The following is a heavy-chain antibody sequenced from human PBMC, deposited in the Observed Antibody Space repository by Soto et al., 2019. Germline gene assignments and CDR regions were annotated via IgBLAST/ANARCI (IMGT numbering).Heavy chain of an antibody. J-gene: IGHJ5*02. CDR3: ARDRGRPTYYDFWSGYYLRYNWFDL. D-gene: IGHD3-3*01. V-gene: IGHV4-59*01. CDR1: GGSISRYY. CDR2: IYYSGST. Sequence: SETLSLTCTVSGGSISRYYWSWIRQPPGKGLEWIGYIYYSGSTNYNPSLKSRVTISVDTSKNQFSLKLSSVTAADTAVYYCARDRGRPTYYDFWSGYYLRYNWFDLWGQGTLVTVSS.